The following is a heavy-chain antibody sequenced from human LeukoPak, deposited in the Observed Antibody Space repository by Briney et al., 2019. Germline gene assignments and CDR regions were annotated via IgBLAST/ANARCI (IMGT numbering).Heavy chain of an antibody. J-gene: IGHJ4*02. Sequence: GESLQISCKGSGYSFTSYWIGWVRPMPGKGLEWMGIIYPGDSDTRYSPSFQGQVTISADKSISTAYLQWSSLKASDTAMYYCARHPGAAVDYFDYWGQGTLVTVSS. V-gene: IGHV5-51*01. CDR1: GYSFTSYW. CDR3: ARHPGAAVDYFDY. CDR2: IYPGDSDT. D-gene: IGHD6-13*01.